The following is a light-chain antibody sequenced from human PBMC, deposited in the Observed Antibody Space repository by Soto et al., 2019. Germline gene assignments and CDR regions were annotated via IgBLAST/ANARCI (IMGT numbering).Light chain of an antibody. V-gene: IGKV3-20*01. Sequence: EIVLTQSPGSLSLSPGERATLSCRASQSVSGSCLAWYQQKPGQTPRLLIHATSTRATGIPDRFSGSGSGTDFTLTISRLEPEDFAVYYCQQYADSPLLSFGGGTRLDI. CDR3: QQYADSPLLS. J-gene: IGKJ4*01. CDR2: ATS. CDR1: QSVSGSC.